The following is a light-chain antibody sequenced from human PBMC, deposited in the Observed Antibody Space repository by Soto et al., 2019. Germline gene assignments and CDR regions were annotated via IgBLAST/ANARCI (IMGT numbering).Light chain of an antibody. J-gene: IGLJ1*01. CDR1: SSDVGGFNS. CDR3: SLYTFTMTNF. Sequence: QSVLTQPASVSGSPGQSLTISCTGTSSDVGGFNSVSWYQLRPGTAPKLILYDVVDRPSGVSYRFSGSKSGNTASLTISGLQFADEADYFCSLYTFTMTNFFGSGTKVTV. CDR2: DVV. V-gene: IGLV2-14*03.